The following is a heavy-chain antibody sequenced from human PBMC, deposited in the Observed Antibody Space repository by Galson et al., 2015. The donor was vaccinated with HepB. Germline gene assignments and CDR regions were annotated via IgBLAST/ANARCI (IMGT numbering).Heavy chain of an antibody. CDR3: ARSYAPAASFDY. CDR2: INGDGSTT. V-gene: IGHV3-74*01. Sequence: SLRLSCAASEFTFSTYWMHWVRQAPGKGLVWVSRINGDGSTTTYADSVKGRFTISRDNAKNTLYLQMNSVRAEDTAVYYCARSYAPAASFDYWGQGTLVTVSS. D-gene: IGHD2-2*01. J-gene: IGHJ4*02. CDR1: EFTFSTYW.